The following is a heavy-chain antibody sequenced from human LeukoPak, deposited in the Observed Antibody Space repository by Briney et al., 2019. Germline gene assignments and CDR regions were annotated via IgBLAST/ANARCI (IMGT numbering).Heavy chain of an antibody. CDR1: GGSISSHY. CDR3: ARVWDYYYTDV. D-gene: IGHD3-16*01. J-gene: IGHJ6*03. V-gene: IGHV4-59*11. Sequence: SETLSLTCTVSGGSISSHYWRWIRQPPGKGLEWIGYIYYSGSTNYNPSLKTRVSISVDTSKNQLSLKLSSVTAADTAVYYCARVWDYYYTDVWGKGTTVTVSS. CDR2: IYYSGST.